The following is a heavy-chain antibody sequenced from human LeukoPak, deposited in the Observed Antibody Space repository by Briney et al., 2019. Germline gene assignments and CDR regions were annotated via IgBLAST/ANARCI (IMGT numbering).Heavy chain of an antibody. CDR2: INHSGST. V-gene: IGHV4-34*01. J-gene: IGHJ4*02. CDR1: GGSLSVHY. D-gene: IGHD3-10*01. Sequence: SETLSLTCAVYGGSLSVHYWRWIRQPPGKGLEWIGEINHSGSTNYNPSLKSRVTISVDTSKNQFSLKLSSVTAADTAVYYCARLGHWFDFDYWGQGTLVTVSS. CDR3: ARLGHWFDFDY.